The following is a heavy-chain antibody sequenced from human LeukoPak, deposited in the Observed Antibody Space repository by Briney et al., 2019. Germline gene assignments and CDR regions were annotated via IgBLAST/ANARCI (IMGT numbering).Heavy chain of an antibody. Sequence: GGSLRLSCTASGFTFGDYAMSWVRQAPGKGLEWVGFIRSKAYGGTTEYAASVKGRFTISRDDSKSIAYLQMNSLKTEDTAVYYCTRETYYYGSGGYYAFDYWGQGTLVTVSS. J-gene: IGHJ4*02. CDR1: GFTFGDYA. V-gene: IGHV3-49*04. CDR2: IRSKAYGGTT. CDR3: TRETYYYGSGGYYAFDY. D-gene: IGHD3-10*01.